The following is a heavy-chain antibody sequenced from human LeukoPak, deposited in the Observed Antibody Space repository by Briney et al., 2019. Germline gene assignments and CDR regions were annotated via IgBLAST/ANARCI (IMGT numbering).Heavy chain of an antibody. Sequence: EPSETLSLTCTVSGGSISSYYWSWIRQPPGKGLEWIGYIDYSGSTNYNPSLKSRVTISVDTSKNQFSLKLSSVTAADTAVYYCARGLRPSVRCSLRFCKIYAFDIWGQGTMVTVSS. V-gene: IGHV4-59*01. J-gene: IGHJ3*02. CDR3: ARGLRPSVRCSLRFCKIYAFDI. D-gene: IGHD5-12*01. CDR2: IDYSGST. CDR1: GGSISSYY.